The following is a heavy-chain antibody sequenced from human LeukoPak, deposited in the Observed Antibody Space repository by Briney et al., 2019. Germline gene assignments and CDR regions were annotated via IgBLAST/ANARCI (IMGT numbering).Heavy chain of an antibody. V-gene: IGHV3-23*01. CDR1: GFTFSSYA. D-gene: IGHD3-22*01. CDR2: ISGSGGST. Sequence: GGSLRLSCAASGFTFSSYAMTWLRQAPGKGLEWVSAISGSGGSTYYADSVKGRFTISRDNSKNTLYLQMNSLRAEDTAVYYCAKDSYYYDSSGYYGYWGQGTLVTVPS. J-gene: IGHJ4*02. CDR3: AKDSYYYDSSGYYGY.